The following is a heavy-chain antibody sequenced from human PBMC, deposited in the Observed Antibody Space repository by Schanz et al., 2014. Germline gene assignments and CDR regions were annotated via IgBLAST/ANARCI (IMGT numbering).Heavy chain of an antibody. J-gene: IGHJ4*02. CDR2: ITTGGNT. CDR3: AKHVRSLTGNDY. Sequence: VQLLQSGGALVQPGGSLRLSCSASGFTFSTYAMSWARQTPGKGLEWVSSITTGGNTYYRDSVKGRFIVSRDNSKNTLYLQMNSLRAEDTAVYYCAKHVRSLTGNDYWGQGTLVTVSS. V-gene: IGHV3-23*01. D-gene: IGHD3-9*01. CDR1: GFTFSTYA.